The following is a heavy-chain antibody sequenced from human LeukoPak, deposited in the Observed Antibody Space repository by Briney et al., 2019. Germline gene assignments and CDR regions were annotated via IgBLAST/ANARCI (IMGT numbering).Heavy chain of an antibody. V-gene: IGHV3-30*18. CDR1: GFTFSSYG. D-gene: IGHD5-18*01. CDR3: AKVYKGDSYGHLDY. Sequence: PGGSLRLSCAAPGFTFSSYGMHWVRQAPGKGLEWVAVISYDGSNKYYADSVKGRFTISRDNSKNTLYLQMNSLRAEDTAVYYCAKVYKGDSYGHLDYWGQGTLVTVSS. CDR2: ISYDGSNK. J-gene: IGHJ4*02.